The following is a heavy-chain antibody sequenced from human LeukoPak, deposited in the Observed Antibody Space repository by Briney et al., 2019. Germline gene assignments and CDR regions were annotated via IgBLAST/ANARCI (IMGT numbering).Heavy chain of an antibody. CDR1: GFTVSSSY. CDR3: ARDHYGDRFDY. J-gene: IGHJ4*02. D-gene: IGHD4-17*01. V-gene: IGHV3-66*01. Sequence: GGSLRLSCAASGFTVSSSYMSWVRQAPGKGLEWVSVIYSGGSTYYADSVKGRFTISRDNSKNTLYLQMNSLRAEDTAVYYCARDHYGDRFDYWGQGTLVTVSS. CDR2: IYSGGST.